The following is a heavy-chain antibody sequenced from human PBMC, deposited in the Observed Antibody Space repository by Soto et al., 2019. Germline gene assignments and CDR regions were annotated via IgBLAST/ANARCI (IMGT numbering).Heavy chain of an antibody. J-gene: IGHJ4*02. CDR3: TRGPRPISTGTGAY. V-gene: IGHV3-74*01. CDR2: IYNDGTYS. CDR1: GFIFKMYW. Sequence: GGSLRLSCAASGFIFKMYWMHWVRQSPGKGLVWISRIYNDGTYSDYADSVRGRFTVSRDNVNDTLYLQMNNLRAEDSGLYYCTRGPRPISTGTGAYWGQGTQVTVSS. D-gene: IGHD3-10*01.